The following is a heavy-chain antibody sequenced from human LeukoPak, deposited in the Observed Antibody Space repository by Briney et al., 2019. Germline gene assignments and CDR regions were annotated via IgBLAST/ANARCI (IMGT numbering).Heavy chain of an antibody. J-gene: IGHJ4*02. D-gene: IGHD6-13*01. Sequence: PGRSLRLSCAASGFTFTSYAMTWVRQVPGKGLEWVSAISGSGATTHYADSVKGRFTISRDNSKNTLYLQMNSLRAEDTAVYYCAKYISSSATRQFDSWGQGTLVTVSS. V-gene: IGHV3-23*01. CDR3: AKYISSSATRQFDS. CDR1: GFTFTSYA. CDR2: ISGSGATT.